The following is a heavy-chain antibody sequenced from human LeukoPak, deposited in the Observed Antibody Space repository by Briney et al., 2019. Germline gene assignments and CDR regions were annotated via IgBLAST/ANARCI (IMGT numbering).Heavy chain of an antibody. J-gene: IGHJ4*02. Sequence: PGGSLRLSCAASGFTFSNAWMSWVGQAPGKGLEWVGRIKSKTDGGTTDYAAPVKGRFTISRDDSKNTLYLQMNSLKTEDTAVYYCTTTRTYYDFWSGYYPFDYWGQGTLVTVSS. V-gene: IGHV3-15*01. CDR3: TTTRTYYDFWSGYYPFDY. CDR1: GFTFSNAW. CDR2: IKSKTDGGTT. D-gene: IGHD3-3*01.